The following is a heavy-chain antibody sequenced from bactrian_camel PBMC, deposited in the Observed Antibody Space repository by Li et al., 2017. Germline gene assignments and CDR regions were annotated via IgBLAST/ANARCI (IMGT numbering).Heavy chain of an antibody. Sequence: VQLVESGGDSVQAGESLRLSCAAPGNTAGTHCMAWFRQAPGKEREGVAAISPSGMYTVYAPAVKSRFTISKDNDRHTVYLQMNSLKPDDTAMYACALVASSAGYCPFGRGFTFWGQGTQVTVS. D-gene: IGHD2*01. CDR1: GNTAGTHC. J-gene: IGHJ4*01. V-gene: IGHV3S53*01. CDR2: ISPSGMYT. CDR3: ALVASSAGYCPFGRGFTF.